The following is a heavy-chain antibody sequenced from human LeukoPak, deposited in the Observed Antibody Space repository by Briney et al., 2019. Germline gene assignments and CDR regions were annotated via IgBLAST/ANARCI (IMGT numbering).Heavy chain of an antibody. J-gene: IGHJ4*02. Sequence: GGSLRPSCAASGFTFSSYAMHWVRQAPGKGLEWVAVISYDGSNKYYADSVKGRFTISRDNSKNTLYLQMNSLRAEDTAVYYCARDRDYGDYFDYWGQGTLVTVSS. V-gene: IGHV3-30-3*01. CDR2: ISYDGSNK. D-gene: IGHD4-17*01. CDR1: GFTFSSYA. CDR3: ARDRDYGDYFDY.